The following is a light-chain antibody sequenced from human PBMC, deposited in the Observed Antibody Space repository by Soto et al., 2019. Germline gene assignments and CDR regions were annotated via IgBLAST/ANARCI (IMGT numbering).Light chain of an antibody. V-gene: IGKV3-15*01. CDR3: QQYNNWRT. J-gene: IGKJ1*01. CDR1: QSVSSN. CDR2: GAS. Sequence: EIVMTQSPATLSVSPGERATLSCRASQSVSSNLAWYQQKPGQAPRLLIYGASTRATGIPARFSGSGSGTEFTLTISSLQSDTFAVYYCQQYNNWRTFGQGTTVEIK.